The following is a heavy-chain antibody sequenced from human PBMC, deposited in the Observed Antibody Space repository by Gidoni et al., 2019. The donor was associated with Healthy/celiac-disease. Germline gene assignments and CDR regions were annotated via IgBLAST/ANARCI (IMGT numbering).Heavy chain of an antibody. V-gene: IGHV4-30-2*01. CDR1: GCSISSGGYS. Sequence: QLQLQESGSGLVQPSQTLSLTCAVSGCSISSGGYSWSWIRQPPGKGLEWIGYIYHSGSTYYNPSLKSRVTISVDRSKNQFSLKLSSVTAADTAVYYCASHTRPLYGDYGYFDYWGQGTLVTVSS. J-gene: IGHJ4*02. CDR3: ASHTRPLYGDYGYFDY. CDR2: IYHSGST. D-gene: IGHD4-17*01.